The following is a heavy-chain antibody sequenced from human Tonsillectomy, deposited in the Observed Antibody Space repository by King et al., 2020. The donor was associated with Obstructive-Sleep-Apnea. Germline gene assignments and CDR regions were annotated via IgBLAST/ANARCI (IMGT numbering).Heavy chain of an antibody. J-gene: IGHJ4*02. D-gene: IGHD1-26*01. V-gene: IGHV3-30*02. CDR2: IRYDGINK. CDR3: SGVVGATDFDY. Sequence: VQLVESGGGVVQPGGSLRLSCVASAFTFSSYGMHWVRQAPGKGLEWVAFIRYDGINKYYADSVKGRFTISRDNSKNTLYLQMNSLRAEDTAVYYCSGVVGATDFDYWGQGTLVTISS. CDR1: AFTFSSYG.